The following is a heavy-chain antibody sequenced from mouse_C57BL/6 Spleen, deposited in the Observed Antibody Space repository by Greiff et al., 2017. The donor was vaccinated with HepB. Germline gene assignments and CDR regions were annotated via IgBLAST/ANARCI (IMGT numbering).Heavy chain of an antibody. CDR2: INPNNGGT. V-gene: IGHV1-26*01. J-gene: IGHJ4*01. D-gene: IGHD2-5*01. CDR1: GYTFTDYY. Sequence: EVQLQQSGPELVKPGASVKISCKASGYTFTDYYMNWVKQSHGKSLEWIGDINPNNGGTSYNQKFKGKATLTVDKSSSTAYMELRSLTSEDSAVYYCARSYYSNQGAMDYWGQGTSVTVSS. CDR3: ARSYYSNQGAMDY.